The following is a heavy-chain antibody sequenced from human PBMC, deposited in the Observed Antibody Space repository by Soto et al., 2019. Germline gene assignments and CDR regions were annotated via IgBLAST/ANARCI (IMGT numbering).Heavy chain of an antibody. D-gene: IGHD5-12*01. J-gene: IGHJ3*02. CDR3: ARDGYSGYAFAFDI. CDR1: GFTFSSYW. CDR2: IKQDGSEK. Sequence: GSLRLSCAASGFTFSSYWMSWVRQAPGKGLEWVANIKQDGSEKYYVDSVKGRFTISRDNAKNSLYLQMNSLRAEDTAVYYCARDGYSGYAFAFDIWGQGTMVTVS. V-gene: IGHV3-7*03.